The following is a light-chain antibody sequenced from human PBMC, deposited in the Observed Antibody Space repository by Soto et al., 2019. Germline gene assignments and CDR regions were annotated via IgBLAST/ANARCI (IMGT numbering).Light chain of an antibody. CDR1: QSVIYGTENENN. CDR2: WAS. J-gene: IGKJ2*01. V-gene: IGKV4-1*01. CDR3: QQYYIVPYT. Sequence: DIVMTQSPDSLAVSLGERATINCKSSQSVIYGTENENNLAWYQQKPGQPPKLLIYWASTRESGVPDRFSGSGSGTDFTLTISSLQAEDVAFYYCQQYYIVPYTFGQGTKLEI.